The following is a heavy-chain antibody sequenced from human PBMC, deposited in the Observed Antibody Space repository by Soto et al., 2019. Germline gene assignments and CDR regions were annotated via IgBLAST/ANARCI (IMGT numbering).Heavy chain of an antibody. CDR2: IYSGDSDT. D-gene: IGHD6-6*01. J-gene: IGHJ5*02. Sequence: GESLKISCKGSGYIFTNYWIGWVRQMPGKGLEWMGIIYSGDSDTRYSPSFQGQITISVDKSINTAYLQWSSLKASDTATYYCARHGSIGARQNWFDPWGQGTLVTSPQ. CDR3: ARHGSIGARQNWFDP. V-gene: IGHV5-51*01. CDR1: GYIFTNYW.